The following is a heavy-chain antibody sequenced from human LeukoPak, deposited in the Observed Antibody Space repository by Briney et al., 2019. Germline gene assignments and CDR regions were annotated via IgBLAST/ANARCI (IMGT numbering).Heavy chain of an antibody. CDR1: GGPISSGSYY. J-gene: IGHJ4*02. CDR3: ARASARWLQFSNFDY. V-gene: IGHV4-61*02. Sequence: SQTLSLTCTVSGGPISSGSYYWSWIRQPAGKGLEWIGRIYTSGSTNYNPSLKSRVTISVDTSKNQFSLKLSSVTAADTAVYYCARASARWLQFSNFDYWGQGTLVTVSS. D-gene: IGHD5-24*01. CDR2: IYTSGST.